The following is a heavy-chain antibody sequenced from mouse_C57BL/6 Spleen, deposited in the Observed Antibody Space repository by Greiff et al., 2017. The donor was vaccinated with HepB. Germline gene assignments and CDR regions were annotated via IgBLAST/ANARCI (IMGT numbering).Heavy chain of an antibody. CDR1: GYAFSSSW. J-gene: IGHJ3*01. V-gene: IGHV1-82*01. D-gene: IGHD2-4*01. CDR3: ATDYDDGAWFAY. CDR2: IYPGDGDT. Sequence: VQRVESGPELVKPGASVKISCKASGYAFSSSWMNWVKQRPGKGLEWIGRIYPGDGDTNYNGKFKGKATLTADKSSSTAYMQLSSLTSEDSAVYCCATDYDDGAWFAYWGQGTLVTVSA.